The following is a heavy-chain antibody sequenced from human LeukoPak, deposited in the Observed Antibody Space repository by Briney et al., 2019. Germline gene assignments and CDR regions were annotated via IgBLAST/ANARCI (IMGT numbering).Heavy chain of an antibody. CDR1: GGSFSGYY. J-gene: IGHJ5*02. D-gene: IGHD6-13*01. V-gene: IGHV4-34*01. Sequence: SETLSLTCAVYGGSFSGYYWSWIRQPPGKGLEWIGEINHSGSTNYNPSIKSRVTISVDTSKNQFSLKLSSVTAADTAVYYCAREAATGYSSSWYLNWFDPWGQGTLVTVSS. CDR3: AREAATGYSSSWYLNWFDP. CDR2: INHSGST.